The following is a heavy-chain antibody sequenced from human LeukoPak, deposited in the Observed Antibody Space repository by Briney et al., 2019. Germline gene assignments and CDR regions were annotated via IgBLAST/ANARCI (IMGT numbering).Heavy chain of an antibody. D-gene: IGHD2-15*01. CDR3: ARDIPGYCSGGSCYSRYYYGMDV. Sequence: ASVKVSCKASGYTFTSYGISWVRQAPGQGLEWMGWISAYNGNTNYAQKLQGRVTMTTDTSTSTAYMELSSLRSEDTAVYYCARDIPGYCSGGSCYSRYYYGMDVWGQGTTVTVSS. V-gene: IGHV1-18*01. CDR1: GYTFTSYG. CDR2: ISAYNGNT. J-gene: IGHJ6*02.